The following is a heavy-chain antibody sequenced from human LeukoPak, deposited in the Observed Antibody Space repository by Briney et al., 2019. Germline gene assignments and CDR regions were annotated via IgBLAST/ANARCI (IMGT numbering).Heavy chain of an antibody. Sequence: PSETLSLTCAVYGGSFSGYYWSWIRQPPGKGLEWIGEINHSGSTNYNPSLKSRVTISVDTSKNQFSLKLSSVTAADTAAYYCARSDAVAGIDYWGQGTLVTVSS. J-gene: IGHJ4*02. CDR1: GGSFSGYY. CDR2: INHSGST. CDR3: ARSDAVAGIDY. D-gene: IGHD6-19*01. V-gene: IGHV4-34*01.